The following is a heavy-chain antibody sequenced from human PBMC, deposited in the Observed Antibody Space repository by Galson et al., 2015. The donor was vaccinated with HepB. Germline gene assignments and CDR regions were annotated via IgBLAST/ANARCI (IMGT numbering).Heavy chain of an antibody. J-gene: IGHJ3*02. Sequence: SLRLSCAVSGFSLNSYTMNWVRQAPGKGLEWVSSISSGRTYISYADSVKGRFTISKDNAKKSLYLQMNSLRADDTAVYYCAREAENTAMPSDMWGQGTMVIVSS. CDR1: GFSLNSYT. V-gene: IGHV3-21*01. CDR2: ISSGRTYI. D-gene: IGHD5-18*01. CDR3: AREAENTAMPSDM.